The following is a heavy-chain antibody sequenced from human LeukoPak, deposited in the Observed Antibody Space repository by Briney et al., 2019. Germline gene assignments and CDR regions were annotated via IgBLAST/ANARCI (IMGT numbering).Heavy chain of an antibody. CDR2: IYYSGST. J-gene: IGHJ4*02. D-gene: IGHD3-3*01. CDR1: GGSISSSYYY. Sequence: SETLSLTCTVSGGSISSSYYYWGWIRQPPGKGLEWIGSIYYSGSTYYNPSLKSRVTISVDTSKNQFSLKLRSVTAADTAVYYCARMTIFGPFDYWGQGTLVTVSS. CDR3: ARMTIFGPFDY. V-gene: IGHV4-39*01.